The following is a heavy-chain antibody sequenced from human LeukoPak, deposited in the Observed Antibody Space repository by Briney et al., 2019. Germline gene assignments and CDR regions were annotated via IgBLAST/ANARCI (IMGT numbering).Heavy chain of an antibody. CDR1: GYTLTELS. Sequence: ASVKVSCKVSGYTLTELSMHWVRQAPGKGLEWMGGFDPEDGETIYAQKFQGRVTTTEDTSTDTAYMELSSLRSEDTAVYYCETRVGATSAIDYWGQGTLVTVSS. CDR3: ETRVGATSAIDY. V-gene: IGHV1-24*01. J-gene: IGHJ4*02. CDR2: FDPEDGET. D-gene: IGHD1-26*01.